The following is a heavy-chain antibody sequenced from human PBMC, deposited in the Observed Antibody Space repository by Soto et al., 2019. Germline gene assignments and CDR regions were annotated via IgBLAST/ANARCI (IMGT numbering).Heavy chain of an antibody. CDR1: GGTFRTHG. D-gene: IGHD2-8*01. V-gene: IGHV1-69*01. CDR2: NIPIFDIV. Sequence: QVQLVQSGAEVRKPGSSVLVSCKVSGGTFRTHGFSWVRQAPGHGLAWIGGNIPIFDIVAYAQKLQGRVTITADDSTNTAHREMSGLTSEDTAVYFCARERVYMTVNNMHHARDVWGQGTTVTVYS. J-gene: IGHJ6*02. CDR3: ARERVYMTVNNMHHARDV.